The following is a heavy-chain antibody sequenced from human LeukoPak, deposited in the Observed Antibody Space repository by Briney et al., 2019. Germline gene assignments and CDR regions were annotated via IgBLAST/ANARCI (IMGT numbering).Heavy chain of an antibody. J-gene: IGHJ4*02. CDR2: ISGSGGST. CDR3: AKELSSASYPYYFDS. CDR1: GFTFSSYA. V-gene: IGHV3-23*01. D-gene: IGHD6-19*01. Sequence: GGSLRLSCAASGFTFSSYAMSWVRQAPGKGLEWVSAISGSGGSTYYADPVKGRFTISRDNPKNTLYLQMNSLRAEDTAVYYCAKELSSASYPYYFDSWGQGILVTVSS.